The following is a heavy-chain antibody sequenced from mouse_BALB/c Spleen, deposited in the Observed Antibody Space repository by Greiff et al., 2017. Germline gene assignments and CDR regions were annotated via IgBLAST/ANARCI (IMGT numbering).Heavy chain of an antibody. CDR1: GYTFTSYW. Sequence: QVQLQQPGAELVKPGASVKMSCKASGYTFTSYWMHWVKQRPGQGLEWIGVIDPSDSYTSYNQKFKGKATLTVDTSSSTAYMQLSSLTSEDSAVYYCTRITAATWAMDYWGQGTSVTVSS. J-gene: IGHJ4*01. CDR2: IDPSDSYT. V-gene: IGHV1S127*01. D-gene: IGHD1-2*01. CDR3: TRITAATWAMDY.